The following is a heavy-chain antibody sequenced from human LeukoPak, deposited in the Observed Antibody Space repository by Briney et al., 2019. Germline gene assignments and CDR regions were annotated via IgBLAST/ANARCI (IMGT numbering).Heavy chain of an antibody. CDR3: ARRSLDAFDI. CDR1: GGSISSYY. Sequence: KPSETLSLTCTVSGGSISSYYWSWIRQPPGKGLEWIGYIYYSGSTNYNPSLKSRVTISVDTFKNQFSLKLSSVTAADTAVYYCARRSLDAFDIWGQGTMVTVSS. CDR2: IYYSGST. J-gene: IGHJ3*02. V-gene: IGHV4-59*01.